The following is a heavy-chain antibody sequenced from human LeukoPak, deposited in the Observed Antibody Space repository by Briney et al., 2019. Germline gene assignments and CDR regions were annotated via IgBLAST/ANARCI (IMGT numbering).Heavy chain of an antibody. V-gene: IGHV1-2*02. CDR3: ARDGPAQMVDFDY. Sequence: VASVKVSCKASGYTFTGRGWYLYWLRQAPGQGLVCVGWIHPNNGATLYAQKFQGRVAMTTDTSISTAYMELSRLRPDDTAMYYCARDGPAQMVDFDYWGQGTLVTVSS. CDR1: GYTFTGRGWY. J-gene: IGHJ4*02. D-gene: IGHD3-10*01. CDR2: IHPNNGAT.